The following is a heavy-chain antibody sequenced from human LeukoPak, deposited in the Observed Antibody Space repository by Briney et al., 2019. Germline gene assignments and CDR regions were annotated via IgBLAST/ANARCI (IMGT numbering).Heavy chain of an antibody. J-gene: IGHJ2*01. CDR3: AKNCGDTCFSSFDL. V-gene: IGHV3-23*01. D-gene: IGHD2-21*01. CDR2: ISGSRCGS. Sequence: ISGSRCGSYFADSVEGRFTISRDNFKNTLYLQMSSLRAEDTAVYFCAKNCGDTCFSSFDLWGRGTLVTVSS.